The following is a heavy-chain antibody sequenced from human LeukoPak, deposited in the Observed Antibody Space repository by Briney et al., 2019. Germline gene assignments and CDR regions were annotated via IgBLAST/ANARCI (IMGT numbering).Heavy chain of an antibody. CDR2: ISTSGSII. CDR3: ARGRIYFDY. V-gene: IGHV3-48*03. Sequence: GGSLRLSCAASGFTFSSYEIHWVRQAPGKGLEWVSCISTSGSIINYADSVKGRFTISRDNAKNSLYLQMNSLTAEDTALYYCARGRIYFDYWGQGTLVTVSS. J-gene: IGHJ4*02. CDR1: GFTFSSYE.